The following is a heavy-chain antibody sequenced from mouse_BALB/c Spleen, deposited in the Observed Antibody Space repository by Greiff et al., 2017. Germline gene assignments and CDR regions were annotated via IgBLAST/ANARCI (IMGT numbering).Heavy chain of an antibody. V-gene: IGHV14-3*02. CDR1: GFNIKDTY. D-gene: IGHD2-4*01. CDR3: ARWDYEGGY. CDR2: IDPANGNT. Sequence: EVKLVESGAELVKPGASVKLSCTASGFNIKDTYMHWVKQRPEQGLEWIGRIDPANGNTKYDPKFQGKATITADTSSNTAYLQLSSLTSEDTAVYYCARWDYEGGYWGQGTTLTVSS. J-gene: IGHJ2*01.